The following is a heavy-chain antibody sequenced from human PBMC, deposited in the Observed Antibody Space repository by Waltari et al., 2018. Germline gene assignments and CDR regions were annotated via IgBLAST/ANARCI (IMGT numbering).Heavy chain of an antibody. CDR2: ISGSGGST. Sequence: EVQLVESGGGLVQPGGSLRLSCAASGFTFSSYAMSLVRRAPGKGLEWVSAISGSGGSTYYADSVKGRFTISRDNSKNTLYLQMNSLRAEDTAVYYCAKDYSDIPEYFQHWGQGTLVTVSS. CDR1: GFTFSSYA. J-gene: IGHJ1*01. CDR3: AKDYSDIPEYFQH. D-gene: IGHD2-15*01. V-gene: IGHV3-23*04.